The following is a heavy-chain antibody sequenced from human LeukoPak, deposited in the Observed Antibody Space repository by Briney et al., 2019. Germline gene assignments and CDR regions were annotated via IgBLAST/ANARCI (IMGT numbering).Heavy chain of an antibody. CDR2: IWYDGSNK. CDR1: GFTFSSYG. Sequence: SGGSLRLSCAASGFTFSSYGMHWVRQAPGKGLEWGAVIWYDGSNKYYADSVKGRFTISRDNSKNTLYLQMNSLRAEDTAVYYCARGTDYYYYMDVWGKGTTVTVSS. V-gene: IGHV3-33*01. CDR3: ARGTDYYYYMDV. J-gene: IGHJ6*03.